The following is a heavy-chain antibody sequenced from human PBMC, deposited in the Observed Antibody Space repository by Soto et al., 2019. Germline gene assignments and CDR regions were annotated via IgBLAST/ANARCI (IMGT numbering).Heavy chain of an antibody. CDR2: INHSGST. CDR1: GGSFSGYY. V-gene: IGHV4-34*01. CDR3: ARLDYDFWSGRFGDY. J-gene: IGHJ4*02. D-gene: IGHD3-3*01. Sequence: RSLTCAVYGGSFSGYYWSWIRQPPGKGLEWIGEINHSGSTNYNPSLKSRVTISVDTSKNQFSLKLSSVTAADTAVYYCARLDYDFWSGRFGDYWGQGTLVTVSS.